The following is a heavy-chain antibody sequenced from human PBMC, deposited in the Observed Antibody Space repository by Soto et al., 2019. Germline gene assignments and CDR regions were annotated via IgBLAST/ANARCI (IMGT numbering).Heavy chain of an antibody. CDR2: ISASGDCT. CDR3: ARSSGWRQVGVYNYGLDV. D-gene: IGHD2-8*01. Sequence: HVQLVESGGGWVKPGESLRLSCIGSGFFLSNNWMTWIRQAPGKGLEWVSYISASGDCTIYADSLKGRFTISRDNARNSLWLQINSLTAEDTAVYYCARSSGWRQVGVYNYGLDVWGQGTTVIVSS. CDR1: GFFLSNNW. V-gene: IGHV3-11*06. J-gene: IGHJ6*02.